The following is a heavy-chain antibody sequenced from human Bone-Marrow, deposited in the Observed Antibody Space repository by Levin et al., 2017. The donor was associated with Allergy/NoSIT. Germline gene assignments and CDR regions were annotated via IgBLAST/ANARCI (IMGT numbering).Heavy chain of an antibody. CDR1: GGSISSYY. Sequence: PSETLSLTCTVSGGSISSYYWSWIRQPPGKGLEWIGYIYYSGSTNYNPSLKSRVTISVDTSKNQFSLKLSSVTAADTAVYYCARSGGYGSGFLFWGQGTMVTVSS. CDR3: ARSGGYGSGFLF. V-gene: IGHV4-59*01. J-gene: IGHJ3*01. CDR2: IYYSGST. D-gene: IGHD3-10*01.